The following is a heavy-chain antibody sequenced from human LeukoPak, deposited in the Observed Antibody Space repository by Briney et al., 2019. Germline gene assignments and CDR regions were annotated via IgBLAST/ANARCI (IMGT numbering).Heavy chain of an antibody. CDR1: GGTFSSYA. D-gene: IGHD2-2*01. Sequence: SVKVSCKASGGTFSSYAISWVRQAPGQGLEWMGGIIPIFGTANYAQKFQGRVTITADESTSTAYMELRSLRSDDTAVYYCARDWYCSSTSCYPNGMDVWGQGTTVTVSS. CDR2: IIPIFGTA. CDR3: ARDWYCSSTSCYPNGMDV. J-gene: IGHJ6*02. V-gene: IGHV1-69*13.